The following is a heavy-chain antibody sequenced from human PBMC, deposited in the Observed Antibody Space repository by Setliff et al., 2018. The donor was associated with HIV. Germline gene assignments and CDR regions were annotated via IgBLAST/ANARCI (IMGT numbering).Heavy chain of an antibody. CDR3: TRQGDFGQWGDY. Sequence: GESLKISCRGSGYTFTNYWIGWVRQMPGRGLEWMGIIYPGDSDTRYSPSFEGQVTISADKSISTAYLQWSSLKASDTAIYYCTRQGDFGQWGDYWGQGAQVTVSS. CDR1: GYTFTNYW. CDR2: IYPGDSDT. J-gene: IGHJ4*02. D-gene: IGHD4-17*01. V-gene: IGHV5-51*01.